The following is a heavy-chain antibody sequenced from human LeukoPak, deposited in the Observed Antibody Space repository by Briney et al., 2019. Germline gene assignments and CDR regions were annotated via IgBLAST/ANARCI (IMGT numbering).Heavy chain of an antibody. CDR2: IYSGGST. CDR1: GFTVSSNY. CDR3: ARDSSGWYFDY. Sequence: GGSPRLSCAASGFTVSSNYMSWVRQAPGKGLEWVSVIYSGGSTYYADSVKGRFTISRDNSKNTLYLQMNSLRAEDTAVYYCARDSSGWYFDYWGQGTLVTVSS. V-gene: IGHV3-53*01. D-gene: IGHD6-19*01. J-gene: IGHJ4*02.